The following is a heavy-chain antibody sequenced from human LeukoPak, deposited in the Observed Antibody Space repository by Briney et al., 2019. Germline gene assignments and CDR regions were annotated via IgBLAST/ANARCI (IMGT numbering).Heavy chain of an antibody. Sequence: ASVKVSCRASGGTFSSYAISWMRQAPGQGLEWMGRIIPIFGIANYAQKFQGRVTITADKSTSTAYMELSSLRSEDTAVYYCARDLGRGYYDSSGYWGQGTLVTVSS. J-gene: IGHJ4*02. CDR2: IIPIFGIA. D-gene: IGHD3-22*01. CDR1: GGTFSSYA. V-gene: IGHV1-69*04. CDR3: ARDLGRGYYDSSGY.